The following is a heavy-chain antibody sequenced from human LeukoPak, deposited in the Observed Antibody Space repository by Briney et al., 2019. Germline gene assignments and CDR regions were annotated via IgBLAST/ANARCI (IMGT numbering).Heavy chain of an antibody. CDR1: GFIFSNYA. CDR2: IIGSGHRT. V-gene: IGHV3-23*01. Sequence: GGSLRLSCAASGFIFSNYAMTWVRQAPGKGLEWVSGIIGSGHRTEYADSAKGRFTISRDNSKNTLYLQTNNLRAEDTALYYCAKDAFNYDGSTHMYHSDNWGQGTRVAVSS. CDR3: AKDAFNYDGSTHMYHSDN. D-gene: IGHD3-22*01. J-gene: IGHJ4*02.